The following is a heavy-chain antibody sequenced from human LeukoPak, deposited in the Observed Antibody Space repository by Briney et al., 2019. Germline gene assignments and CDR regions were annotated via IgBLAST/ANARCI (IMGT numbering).Heavy chain of an antibody. CDR2: IYHSGST. Sequence: SETLSLTRAVSGGSISSSNWWSWVRQPPGKGLEWIGEIYHSGSTNYNPSLKSRVTISVDKSKNQFSLKLSSVTAADTAVYYCARRAEWELPVGFDYWGQGTLVTVSS. CDR3: ARRAEWELPVGFDY. D-gene: IGHD1-26*01. CDR1: GGSISSSNW. J-gene: IGHJ4*02. V-gene: IGHV4-4*02.